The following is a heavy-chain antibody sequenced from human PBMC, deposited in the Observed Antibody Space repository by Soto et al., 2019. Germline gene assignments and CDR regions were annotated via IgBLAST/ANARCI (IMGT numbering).Heavy chain of an antibody. V-gene: IGHV3-23*01. CDR3: AKGTSNGGWFNPVAY. CDR1: GFTFVDYA. J-gene: IGHJ4*02. CDR2: LSGSGTST. Sequence: EVQLLESGGGLVQPGGSLRLSCAASGFTFVDYAMNWVRQAPGKGLEWVATLSGSGTSTYYADSVKGRFTISRDNSRKTLYLQMNSLRAEDTAVYYCAKGTSNGGWFNPVAYWGQGTLVTVSS. D-gene: IGHD6-19*01.